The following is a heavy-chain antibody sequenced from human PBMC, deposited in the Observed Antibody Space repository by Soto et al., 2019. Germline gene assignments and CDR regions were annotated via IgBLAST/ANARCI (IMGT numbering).Heavy chain of an antibody. CDR1: GFTVSTSQ. J-gene: IGHJ5*02. CDR3: ARLGPYASGTYSFRHNSFDP. D-gene: IGHD3-10*01. V-gene: IGHV3-53*01. Sequence: SLRLSCAASGFTVSTSQMTWVRQAPGKGLEWVSVIFIGGTTQYAESVKGRFTISRDKSENTVVLQMNSVRAEDTAVYYCARLGPYASGTYSFRHNSFDPWGQGTQVPVSS. CDR2: IFIGGTT.